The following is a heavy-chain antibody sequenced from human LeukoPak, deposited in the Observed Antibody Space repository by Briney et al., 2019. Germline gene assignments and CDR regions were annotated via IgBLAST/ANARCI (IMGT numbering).Heavy chain of an antibody. J-gene: IGHJ4*02. V-gene: IGHV4-30-4*01. D-gene: IGHD1-26*01. CDR2: IYYSGST. CDR1: GGSISSGGYY. Sequence: SETLSLTCTVSGGSISSGGYYWSWIRQPPGKGLEWIGYIYYSGSTYYNPSLKSRVTISVDTSKNQFSLKLSSVTAADTAVYYCARFGGSYYVDYWGQGTLVTVSS. CDR3: ARFGGSYYVDY.